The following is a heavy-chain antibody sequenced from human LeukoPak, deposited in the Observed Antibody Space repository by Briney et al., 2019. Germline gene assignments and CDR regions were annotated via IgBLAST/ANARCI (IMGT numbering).Heavy chain of an antibody. J-gene: IGHJ3*02. CDR3: AKDLRWELLDAFDI. D-gene: IGHD1-26*01. V-gene: IGHV3-9*03. Sequence: PGGPLRLSCAASGFTFDDYAMHWVRQAPGKGLEWVSGISWNSGSIGYADSVKGRFTISRDNAKNSLYLQMNSLRAEDMALYYYAKDLRWELLDAFDIWGQGTMVTVSS. CDR2: ISWNSGSI. CDR1: GFTFDDYA.